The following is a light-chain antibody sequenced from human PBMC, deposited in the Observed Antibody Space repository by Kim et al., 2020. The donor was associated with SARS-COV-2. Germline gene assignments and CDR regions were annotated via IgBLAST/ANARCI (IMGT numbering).Light chain of an antibody. V-gene: IGKV3-11*01. Sequence: SPGERATLSCRASQSVSSYLAWYQQKPGQAPRLLIYDASNRATGIPDRFSGSGSGTDFTLTISSLEPEDFSLYYCQQRNSWPPAVTFGGGTKLEI. CDR2: DAS. CDR3: QQRNSWPPAVT. J-gene: IGKJ4*01. CDR1: QSVSSY.